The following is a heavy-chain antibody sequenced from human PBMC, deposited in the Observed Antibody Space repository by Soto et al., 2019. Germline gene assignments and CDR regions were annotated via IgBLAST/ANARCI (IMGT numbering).Heavy chain of an antibody. CDR2: INPNSGGT. CDR1: GYTFTGYY. Sequence: ASVKVSCKASGYTFTGYYMHWVRQAPGQGLEWMGWINPNSGGTNYVQKFQGRVTMTRDTSISTAYMELSRLRSDDTAVYYCARDRGGWPTGYWGQGTLVTVSS. J-gene: IGHJ4*02. CDR3: ARDRGGWPTGY. D-gene: IGHD6-19*01. V-gene: IGHV1-2*02.